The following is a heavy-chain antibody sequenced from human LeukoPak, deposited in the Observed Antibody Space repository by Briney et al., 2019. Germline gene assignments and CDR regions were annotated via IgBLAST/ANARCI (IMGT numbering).Heavy chain of an antibody. D-gene: IGHD3-22*01. CDR3: ARGGSSGCDYNAFDI. CDR2: IGISGSTK. V-gene: IGHV3-48*03. CDR1: GISLSSFE. J-gene: IGHJ3*02. Sequence: GGSLRLSCAASGISLSSFEMNWVRQAPGEGVEWGSYIGISGSTKYYAGSVRGRFTISRDTAKNSLFLQMNSLRDEDTAIYYCARGGSSGCDYNAFDIWGQGTTVTASS.